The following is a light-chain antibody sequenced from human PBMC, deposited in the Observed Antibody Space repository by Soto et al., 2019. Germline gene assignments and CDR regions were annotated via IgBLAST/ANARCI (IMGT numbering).Light chain of an antibody. CDR3: SSYTISSTLVL. V-gene: IGLV2-14*03. CDR2: DVS. J-gene: IGLJ2*01. Sequence: QSALTQPASVSGSPGQSITISCTGTRSDVGGYNFVSWYQHHPGKAPKLMIYDVSNRPSGLSNRFSGSKSGNTASLTISGLQAEDEADYYCSSYTISSTLVLFGGGTKVTVL. CDR1: RSDVGGYNF.